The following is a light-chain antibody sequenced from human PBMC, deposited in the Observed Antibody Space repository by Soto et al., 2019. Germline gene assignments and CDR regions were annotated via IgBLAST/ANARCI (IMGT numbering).Light chain of an antibody. CDR1: QTISTY. Sequence: ILFTQSQANLTLSPWSRATLSCGASQTISTYLAWYQQKPGKAPMLLIYAASSMATGIPARFSGSGSGTDFTLTISSLQSEDLAVYYCQQNNKRPQTFGEGTKVDIK. CDR3: QQNNKRPQT. J-gene: IGKJ1*01. CDR2: AAS. V-gene: IGKV3D-15*01.